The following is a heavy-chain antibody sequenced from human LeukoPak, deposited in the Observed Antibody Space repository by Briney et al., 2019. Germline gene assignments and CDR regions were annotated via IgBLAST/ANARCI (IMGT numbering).Heavy chain of an antibody. CDR1: GGSISSGGYY. V-gene: IGHV4-30-2*01. D-gene: IGHD2-15*01. CDR3: ARDMGSFAFDI. Sequence: SETLSLTCTVSGGSISSGGYYWSWIRQPPGKGLEWIGYIYHSGSTYYNPSLKSRVTISVDRSKNQFSLKLSSVTAADTAVYYCARDMGSFAFDIWGQGTMVTVSS. J-gene: IGHJ3*02. CDR2: IYHSGST.